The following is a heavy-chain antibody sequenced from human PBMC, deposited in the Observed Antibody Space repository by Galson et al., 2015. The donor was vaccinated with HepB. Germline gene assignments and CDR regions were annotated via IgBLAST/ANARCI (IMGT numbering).Heavy chain of an antibody. CDR1: GDSVSSNSAA. V-gene: IGHV6-1*01. CDR2: TWYRSKWYN. J-gene: IGHJ4*02. D-gene: IGHD7-27*01. CDR3: ARSTGDLDY. Sequence: CAISGDSVSSNSAAWNWIRQSPSRGLEWLGRTWYRSKWYNGYAVSVKSQITINPDTSKNQFSLHLNSVTPEDTAVYYCARSTGDLDYWGQGTLVTVSS.